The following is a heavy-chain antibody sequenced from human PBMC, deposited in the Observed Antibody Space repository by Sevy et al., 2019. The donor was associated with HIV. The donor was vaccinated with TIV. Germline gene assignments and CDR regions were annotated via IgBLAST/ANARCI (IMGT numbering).Heavy chain of an antibody. V-gene: IGHV3-23*01. D-gene: IGHD1-26*01. CDR3: ASGSSFVGGGYFYYMDV. Sequence: GGSLRLSCAASGFTFSSYGMSWVRQAPGKGLEWVSGMGGSGESTYYAASVKGRFTISRDNSKNTLYLQMNSLRAEDTAVYYCASGSSFVGGGYFYYMDVWGKGTTVTVSS. J-gene: IGHJ6*03. CDR1: GFTFSSYG. CDR2: MGGSGEST.